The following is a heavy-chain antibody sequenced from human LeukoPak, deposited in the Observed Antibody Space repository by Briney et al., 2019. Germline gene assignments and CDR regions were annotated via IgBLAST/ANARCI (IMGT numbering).Heavy chain of an antibody. CDR1: GFTFSSYG. J-gene: IGHJ4*02. D-gene: IGHD2-2*02. CDR3: ARGGPGYCSSTSCFTYGDY. V-gene: IGHV3-33*01. Sequence: GRSLRLSCAASGFTFSSYGMHWVRQAPGKGLEWVAVIWYDGSNKYYAGSVKGRFTISRDNSKNTLYLQMNSLRAEDTAVYYCARGGPGYCSSTSCFTYGDYWGQGTLVTVSS. CDR2: IWYDGSNK.